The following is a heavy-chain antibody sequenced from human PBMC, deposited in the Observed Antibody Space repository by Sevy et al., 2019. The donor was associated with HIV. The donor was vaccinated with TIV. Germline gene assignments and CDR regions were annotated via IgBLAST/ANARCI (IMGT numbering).Heavy chain of an antibody. CDR2: IRSKAYGGTT. V-gene: IGHV3-49*03. CDR1: GFTFGDYA. CDR3: TRERVQYYYDSSGYPGAFDI. Sequence: GSLRLSCTASGFTFGDYAMSWFRQAPGKGLEWVGFIRSKAYGGTTEYAASVKGRFTISRDDSKSIAYLQMNSLKTEDTAVYYCTRERVQYYYDSSGYPGAFDIWGQGTMVTVSS. J-gene: IGHJ3*02. D-gene: IGHD3-22*01.